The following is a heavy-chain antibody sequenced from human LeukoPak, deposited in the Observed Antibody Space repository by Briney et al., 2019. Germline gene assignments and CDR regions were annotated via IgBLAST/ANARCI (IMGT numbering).Heavy chain of an antibody. CDR3: ASGRYYYDSSGPLDV. J-gene: IGHJ6*04. V-gene: IGHV4-59*01. Sequence: SETLSLTCTVSGGSISSYYWSWIRRPPGKGLEWIGYIYYSGSTNYNPSLKSRVTISVDTSKNQFSLKLSSVTAADTAVYYCASGRYYYDSSGPLDVWGKGTTVTISS. D-gene: IGHD3-22*01. CDR1: GGSISSYY. CDR2: IYYSGST.